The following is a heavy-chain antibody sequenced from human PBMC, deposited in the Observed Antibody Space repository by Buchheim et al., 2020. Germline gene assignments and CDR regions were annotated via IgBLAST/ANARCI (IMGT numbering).Heavy chain of an antibody. Sequence: EVQLVESGGGLVQPGGSLRLSCAASGFTFSSYWMSWVRQAPGKGLEWVANIKQDGSEKYYVDSVKGRFTISRDNAKNTLYLQMNSLRAEDTAVYYCARTPTEDDYDNWFDPWGQGNL. V-gene: IGHV3-7*01. D-gene: IGHD4-17*01. CDR2: IKQDGSEK. CDR3: ARTPTEDDYDNWFDP. J-gene: IGHJ5*02. CDR1: GFTFSSYW.